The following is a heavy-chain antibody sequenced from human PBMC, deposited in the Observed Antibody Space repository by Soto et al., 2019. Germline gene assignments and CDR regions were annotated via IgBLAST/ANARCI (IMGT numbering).Heavy chain of an antibody. J-gene: IGHJ4*02. D-gene: IGHD3-9*01. CDR2: ISYDGSNK. CDR3: ARESYYDILTGYYSYFDY. V-gene: IGHV3-30-3*01. CDR1: GFTFSSYA. Sequence: QVQLVESGGGVVQPGRSLRLSCAASGFTFSSYAMHWVRQAPGKGLAWVAVISYDGSNKYYADSVKGRFTISSDKSTNTLYLQMNSFRAEDTAVYYCARESYYDILTGYYSYFDYWGQGTLVTVSS.